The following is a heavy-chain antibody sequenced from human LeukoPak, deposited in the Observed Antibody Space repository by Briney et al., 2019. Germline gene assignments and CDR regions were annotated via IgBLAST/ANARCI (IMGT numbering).Heavy chain of an antibody. Sequence: GESLKISCKGSGSSFTSYWIGWVRQMPGKGLEWMGIIYPGDSDTRYNPSFQGQVTISADKSINTAYLQWSSLKASDTAMYYCARHCSSSSGGPGFDYWGQGTLVTVSS. CDR1: GSSFTSYW. CDR3: ARHCSSSSGGPGFDY. J-gene: IGHJ4*02. CDR2: IYPGDSDT. D-gene: IGHD6-6*01. V-gene: IGHV5-51*01.